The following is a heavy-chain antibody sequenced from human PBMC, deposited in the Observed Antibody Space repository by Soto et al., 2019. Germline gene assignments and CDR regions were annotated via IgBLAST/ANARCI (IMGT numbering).Heavy chain of an antibody. CDR1: GFTFSDYY. Sequence: QVQLVETGGGLVKPGGSLRLSCAASGFTFSDYYMNWIRQAPGKGLEWVSYISSTGNTMYYADSVKGRFTISRDNAKNSLYLQMNSLRAEDTAVYYCATSIGGHYGMDVWGQGTTVTVSS. V-gene: IGHV3-11*01. J-gene: IGHJ6*02. CDR2: ISSTGNTM. D-gene: IGHD6-6*01. CDR3: ATSIGGHYGMDV.